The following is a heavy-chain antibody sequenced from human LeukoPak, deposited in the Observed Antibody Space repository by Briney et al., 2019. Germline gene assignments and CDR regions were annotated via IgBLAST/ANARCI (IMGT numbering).Heavy chain of an antibody. V-gene: IGHV4-34*01. D-gene: IGHD3-22*01. CDR3: ARRGRTYYYDSTRHVDY. CDR1: GGSFSGYY. J-gene: IGHJ4*02. Sequence: SETLSLTCAVYGGSFSGYYWSWIRQPPGKGLEWIGEINHSGSTNYNPSLKSRVTISVDTSKNQFSLKLSSVTAADTAVYYCARRGRTYYYDSTRHVDYWGQGTLVTVSS. CDR2: INHSGST.